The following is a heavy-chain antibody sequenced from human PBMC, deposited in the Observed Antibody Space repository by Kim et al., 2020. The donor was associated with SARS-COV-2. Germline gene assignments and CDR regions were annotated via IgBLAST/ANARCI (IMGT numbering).Heavy chain of an antibody. Sequence: RGSTYYTPSLKSRVTISVDTSKNQFSLKLSSVTAADTAVYYCARLDFDYWGQGTLVTVSS. J-gene: IGHJ4*02. CDR2: RGST. CDR3: ARLDFDY. V-gene: IGHV4-39*01.